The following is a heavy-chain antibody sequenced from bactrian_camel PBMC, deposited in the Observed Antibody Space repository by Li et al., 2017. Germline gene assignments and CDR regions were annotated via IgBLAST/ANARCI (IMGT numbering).Heavy chain of an antibody. CDR2: IHNDGRT. J-gene: IGHJ6*01. CDR3: AADPGIIVVGIATRLRDASFRY. CDR1: GNTYNINC. D-gene: IGHD2*01. V-gene: IGHV3S53*01. Sequence: QLVESGGGSVQAGGSVRLTCTASGNTYNINCMGWFRQGPGQQREGVANIHNDGRTYYADSVRGRFTISADSAKGTVYMQMNSLKPDDTAIYYCAADPGIIVVGIATRLRDASFRYWGQGTQVTVS.